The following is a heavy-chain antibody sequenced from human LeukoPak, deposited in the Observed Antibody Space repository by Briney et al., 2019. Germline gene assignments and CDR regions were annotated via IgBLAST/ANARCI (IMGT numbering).Heavy chain of an antibody. CDR2: IKQDGSEK. CDR3: ARDQHNYYDSSGYYGGYYFDY. J-gene: IGHJ4*02. V-gene: IGHV3-7*01. D-gene: IGHD3-22*01. CDR1: GLTFSSYW. Sequence: GGSLRLSCAASGLTFSSYWMSWVRQAPGKGLEWVANIKQDGSEKYYVDSVKGRFTISRDNAKNSLYLQMNSLRAEDTAVYYCARDQHNYYDSSGYYGGYYFDYWGQGTLVTVSS.